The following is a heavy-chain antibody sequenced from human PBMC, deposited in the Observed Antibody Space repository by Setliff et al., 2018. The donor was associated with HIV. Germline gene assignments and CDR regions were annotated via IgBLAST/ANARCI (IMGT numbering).Heavy chain of an antibody. CDR3: ARDSGSGWYGGDY. CDR1: GGTFSSYA. D-gene: IGHD6-19*01. J-gene: IGHJ4*02. V-gene: IGHV1-69*13. CDR2: IIPIFATA. Sequence: ASVKVSCKASGGTFSSYAINWVRQAPGQGPEWMGGIIPIFATANYAQKFQGRVTITADESTSTAYMELSSLRSEDTAVYYCARDSGSGWYGGDYWGQGTLVTVSS.